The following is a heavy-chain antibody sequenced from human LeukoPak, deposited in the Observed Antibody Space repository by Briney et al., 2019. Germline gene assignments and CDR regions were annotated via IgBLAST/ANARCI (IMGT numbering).Heavy chain of an antibody. Sequence: ASVKVSCKASGYTFTSYDINWVRQATGQGLEWMGWMNPNSGNTGYAQKFQGRVTMTRNTSISTAYMELSSLRSEDTAVYYCARAHRRLIAEAGNLLYYFDYWGQGTLVTVSS. CDR3: ARAHRRLIAEAGNLLYYFDY. V-gene: IGHV1-8*01. CDR2: MNPNSGNT. CDR1: GYTFTSYD. D-gene: IGHD6-13*01. J-gene: IGHJ4*02.